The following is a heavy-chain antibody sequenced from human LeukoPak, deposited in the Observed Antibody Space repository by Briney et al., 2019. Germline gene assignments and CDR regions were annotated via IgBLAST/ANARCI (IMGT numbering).Heavy chain of an antibody. V-gene: IGHV4-4*07. CDR1: GGSISSFY. D-gene: IGHD3-9*01. J-gene: IGHJ6*02. CDR2: ISTGST. CDR3: ARDRHYDILTGYYYYGMDV. Sequence: SSETLSLNCTVSGGSISSFYWSWIRQPAGKGLEWIGLISTGSTNYSPSLNSRVTMSVDTSKKQFSLKLSSVTAADTAVYYCARDRHYDILTGYYYYGMDVWGQGTTVTVSS.